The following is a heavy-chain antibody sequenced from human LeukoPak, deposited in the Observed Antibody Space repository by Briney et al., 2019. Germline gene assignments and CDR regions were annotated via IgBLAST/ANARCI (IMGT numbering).Heavy chain of an antibody. D-gene: IGHD3-9*01. V-gene: IGHV4-4*09. CDR1: GGSISSYC. CDR3: ATSHDVKTAPYDP. CDR2: IFTSGRT. Sequence: SETLSLTCTVSGGSISSYCWNWVRQSPGKGLEWIGYIFTSGRTYYNPSLKSRVTMSVDTSKNQISVDLRFLTAADTAVYYCATSHDVKTAPYDPWGQGALVTVSP. J-gene: IGHJ5*02.